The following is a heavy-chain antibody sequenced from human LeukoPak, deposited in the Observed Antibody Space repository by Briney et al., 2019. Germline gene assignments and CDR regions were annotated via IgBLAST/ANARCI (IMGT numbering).Heavy chain of an antibody. J-gene: IGHJ4*02. Sequence: SETLSLTCTVSGGSISSSRHYWDWIRQPPGKGLEWIGSIYYSGSTYYNPSLKSRVTISVDTSKNQFSLKLSSVTAADTAVYYCARDGSDGELSGSFDYWGQGTLVTVSS. V-gene: IGHV4-39*07. CDR3: ARDGSDGELSGSFDY. CDR2: IYYSGST. CDR1: GGSISSSRHY. D-gene: IGHD3-10*01.